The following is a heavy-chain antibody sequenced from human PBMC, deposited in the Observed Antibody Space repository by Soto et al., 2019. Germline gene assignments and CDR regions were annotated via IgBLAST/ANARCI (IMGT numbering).Heavy chain of an antibody. CDR1: GGTFSSYT. V-gene: IGHV1-69*02. CDR3: ARAPALGYCSGGSCYAKRVWFDP. Sequence: SVKVSCKASGGTFSSYTISWVRQAPGQGLEWMGRIIPILGIANYAQKYQGRVTITADKSTSTAYMELSSLRSEDTAVYYCARAPALGYCSGGSCYAKRVWFDPWGQGTLVTVSS. D-gene: IGHD2-15*01. J-gene: IGHJ5*02. CDR2: IIPILGIA.